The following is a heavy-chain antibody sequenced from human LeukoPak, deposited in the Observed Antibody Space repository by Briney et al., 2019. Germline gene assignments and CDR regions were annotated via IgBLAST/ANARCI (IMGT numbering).Heavy chain of an antibody. J-gene: IGHJ5*02. CDR1: GYTFTGYY. CDR3: ARDYGSGYYYDWFDP. CDR2: INPNSGGT. V-gene: IGHV1-2*02. D-gene: IGHD3-22*01. Sequence: ASVKVSCKASGYTFTGYYMHWVRQAPGQGLEWMGWINPNSGGTNYAQKFQGRVTMTRDTSISTAYMELSRLRSDDTAVYYCARDYGSGYYYDWFDPWGRGTLVTVSS.